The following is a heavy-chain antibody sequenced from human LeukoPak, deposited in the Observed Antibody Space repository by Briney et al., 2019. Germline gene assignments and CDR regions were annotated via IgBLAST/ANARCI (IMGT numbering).Heavy chain of an antibody. CDR2: IYYSGST. V-gene: IGHV4-39*01. Sequence: PSETLSLTCTVSGGSISSSSYSWGWIRQPPGKGLEWIGSIYYSGSTYYNPSLKSRVTISVDTSKNQFSLKLSSVTAADTAVYYCARTAGYSSSWYPGVGGPNFDYWGQGTLVTVSS. D-gene: IGHD6-13*01. J-gene: IGHJ4*02. CDR1: GGSISSSSYS. CDR3: ARTAGYSSSWYPGVGGPNFDY.